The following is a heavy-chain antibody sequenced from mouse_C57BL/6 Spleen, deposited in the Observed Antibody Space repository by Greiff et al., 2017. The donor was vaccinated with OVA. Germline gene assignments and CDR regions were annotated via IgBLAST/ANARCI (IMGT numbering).Heavy chain of an antibody. CDR1: GFTFSDYG. V-gene: IGHV5-17*01. CDR3: ARPGVVAPFAY. D-gene: IGHD1-1*01. CDR2: ISSGSSTI. Sequence: EVKLMESGGGLVKPGGSLKLSCAASGFTFSDYGMHWVRQAPEKGLEWVAYISSGSSTIYYADTVKGRFTISRDNAKNTLFLQMTSLRSEDTAMYYCARPGVVAPFAYWGQGTLVTVSA. J-gene: IGHJ3*01.